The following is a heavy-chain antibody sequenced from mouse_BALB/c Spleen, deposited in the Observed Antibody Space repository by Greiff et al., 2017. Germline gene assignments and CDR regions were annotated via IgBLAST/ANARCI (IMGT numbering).Heavy chain of an antibody. CDR3: ARDRGTVVATDAMDY. Sequence: EVKLMESGGGLVQPGGSLRLSCATSGFTFTDYYMSWVRQPPGKALEWLGFIRNKANGYTTEYSASVKGRFTISRDNSQSILYLQMNTLRAEDSATYYCARDRGTVVATDAMDYWGQGTSVTVSS. CDR2: IRNKANGYTT. V-gene: IGHV7-3*02. D-gene: IGHD1-1*01. CDR1: GFTFTDYY. J-gene: IGHJ4*01.